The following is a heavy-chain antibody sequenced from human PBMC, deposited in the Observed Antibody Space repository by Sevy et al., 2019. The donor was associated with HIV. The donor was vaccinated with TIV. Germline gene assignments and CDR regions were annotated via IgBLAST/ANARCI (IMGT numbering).Heavy chain of an antibody. Sequence: GGSLRLSCAASGFTFDTFCMRWVRQAPGKGLEWVAGIDPRGSKRDYSDSLKGRFTISRDNAKNSLYLQMHSLKGGDTAFYYCVCVLWDVLSELTYTHSPGIDSWGQGTMVTVSS. J-gene: IGHJ5*01. V-gene: IGHV3-7*01. CDR3: VCVLWDVLSELTYTHSPGIDS. D-gene: IGHD1-26*01. CDR1: GFTFDTFC. CDR2: IDPRGSKR.